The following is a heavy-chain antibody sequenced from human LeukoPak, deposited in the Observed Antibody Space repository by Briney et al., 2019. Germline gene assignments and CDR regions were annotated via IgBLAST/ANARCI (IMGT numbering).Heavy chain of an antibody. V-gene: IGHV3-23*01. J-gene: IGHJ4*02. CDR3: AKFYSGRKDFDY. CDR2: ISGTAGSS. D-gene: IGHD2-21*01. CDR1: GFTFSNYA. Sequence: SGGSLRLSCAASGFTFSNYAMSWVRQAPGKGLQWVSAISGTAGSSYYADSVKGRFSISRDNSKNTLYLQMNSLRAEDTAVYYCAKFYSGRKDFDYWGQGTLVTVSS.